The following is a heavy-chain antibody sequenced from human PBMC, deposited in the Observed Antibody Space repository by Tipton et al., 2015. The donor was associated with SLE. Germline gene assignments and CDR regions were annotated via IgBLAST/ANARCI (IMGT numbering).Heavy chain of an antibody. CDR3: ARDRPPLDY. J-gene: IGHJ4*02. CDR1: GFTFNTYG. V-gene: IGHV3-30*04. CDR2: ISFDGSNE. Sequence: SLRLSCAASGFTFNTYGIQWVRQAPGKGLEWVALISFDGSNEYYADSVKGRFTISRDNAEKSLYLQMNILRAEDTAIYYCARDRPPLDYWGQGTLVTVSS.